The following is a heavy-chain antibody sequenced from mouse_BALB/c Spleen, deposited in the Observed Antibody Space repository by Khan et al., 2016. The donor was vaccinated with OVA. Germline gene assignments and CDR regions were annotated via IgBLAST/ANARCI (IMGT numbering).Heavy chain of an antibody. J-gene: IGHJ3*01. Sequence: VELVESGTELAKPGASVKMSCKTSGYTFTTYWMHWVKQRPGQGLEWIGYINPRTGYTEYNQKFKDKATLTTDKSSNTAYIQLSSLTSDDSAVDYCTRRGLYDIFAYGGQGTLVTVSA. V-gene: IGHV1-7*01. CDR2: INPRTGYT. D-gene: IGHD2-12*01. CDR1: GYTFTTYW. CDR3: TRRGLYDIFAY.